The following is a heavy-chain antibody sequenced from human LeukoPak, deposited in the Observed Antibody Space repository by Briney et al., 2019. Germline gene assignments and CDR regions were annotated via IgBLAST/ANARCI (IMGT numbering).Heavy chain of an antibody. J-gene: IGHJ4*02. CDR3: ARHEISSSWYPAFLDF. Sequence: SETLSLTCIVSGGSISSYYWSWIRQPPGKGLEWIGYIYYSGSTKYNPSLKSRVTISVDTSKNQFSLKMSSVTAADTAVYYCARHEISSSWYPAFLDFWGQGTLVTVSS. CDR2: IYYSGST. V-gene: IGHV4-59*08. D-gene: IGHD6-13*01. CDR1: GGSISSYY.